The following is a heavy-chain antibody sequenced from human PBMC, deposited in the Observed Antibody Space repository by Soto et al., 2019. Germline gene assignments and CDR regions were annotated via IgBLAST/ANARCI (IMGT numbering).Heavy chain of an antibody. CDR2: IIPILGIA. CDR3: ARVFYDILTGYYNWFDP. CDR1: GGTFSSYT. D-gene: IGHD3-9*01. J-gene: IGHJ5*02. V-gene: IGHV1-69*02. Sequence: QVQLVQSGAEVKKPGSSVKVSCKASGGTFSSYTISWVRQAPGQGLEWMGRIIPILGIANYAQKFQGRVMITADKSTSTAYMELSSLRSEDTAVYYCARVFYDILTGYYNWFDPWGQGTLVTVSS.